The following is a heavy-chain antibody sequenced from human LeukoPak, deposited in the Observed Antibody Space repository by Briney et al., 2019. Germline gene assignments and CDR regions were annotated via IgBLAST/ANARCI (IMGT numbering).Heavy chain of an antibody. CDR1: GFTYSDYP. D-gene: IGHD3-10*01. V-gene: IGHV3-11*01. Sequence: GGSLRLSCAASGFTYSDYPLSWIRQAPGEGLEWLSYISGSGYTIYYAESVGGRFTISRDNAKNSLYLQMNSLRAEDTAVYYCARDLVRHYYGSGSYDYWGQGTLVTVSS. CDR2: ISGSGYTI. J-gene: IGHJ4*02. CDR3: ARDLVRHYYGSGSYDY.